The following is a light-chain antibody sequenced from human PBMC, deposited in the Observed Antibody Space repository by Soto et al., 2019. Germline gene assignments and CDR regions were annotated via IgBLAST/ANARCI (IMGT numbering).Light chain of an antibody. CDR1: QSITRF. Sequence: DIQMTQSPSSLSASVGDRVTIPCRASQSITRFLDWYQQKPGKAPKLLIYAASSLQSGVPSRFSGSGSGTHFTLTISSLQPEDFAVYYCQQYNNWGTFGQGTKVDIK. V-gene: IGKV1-39*01. J-gene: IGKJ1*01. CDR3: QQYNNWGT. CDR2: AAS.